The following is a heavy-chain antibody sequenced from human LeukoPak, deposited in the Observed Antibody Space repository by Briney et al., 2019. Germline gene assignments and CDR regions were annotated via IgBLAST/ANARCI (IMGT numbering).Heavy chain of an antibody. D-gene: IGHD2-15*01. J-gene: IGHJ4*02. V-gene: IGHV3-30*18. CDR2: ISYDGSNK. Sequence: GGSLRLSCAASGFTFSSYGMHWVRQAPGKGLEWVAVISYDGSNKYYADSVKGRLTISRDNAKNSLYLQMNSLRDEDTAMYYCAQKGGADNWGQGTLVTVSS. CDR1: GFTFSSYG. CDR3: AQKGGADN.